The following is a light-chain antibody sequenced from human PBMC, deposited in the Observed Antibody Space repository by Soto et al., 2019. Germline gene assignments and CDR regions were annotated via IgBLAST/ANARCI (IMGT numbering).Light chain of an antibody. CDR3: CSYASISTYV. CDR2: EGS. Sequence: QSALTQPASVSGSPGQSITISCTGTSSDVGNYNLVSWYQQHPGKAPKLMIYEGSKRPSGVSNRFSGSKSGNTASLTISGLQAEDEADYYCCSYASISTYVFGSGTKVTVL. V-gene: IGLV2-23*01. J-gene: IGLJ1*01. CDR1: SSDVGNYNL.